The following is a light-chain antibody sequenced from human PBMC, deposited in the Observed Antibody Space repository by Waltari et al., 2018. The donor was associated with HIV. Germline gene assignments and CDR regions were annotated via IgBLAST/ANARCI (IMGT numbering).Light chain of an antibody. CDR3: SSYAGSSWV. CDR1: SSDVGGYNY. J-gene: IGLJ3*02. V-gene: IGLV2-8*01. CDR2: EVS. Sequence: QSALTQPPSASGSPGQSATISCSGTSSDVGGYNYVSWYQQHPGKAPKLMIYEVSKRPSGVPDRFSGSKSGNTASLTVSGLQAEDEADYYCSSYAGSSWVFGGGTKLTVL.